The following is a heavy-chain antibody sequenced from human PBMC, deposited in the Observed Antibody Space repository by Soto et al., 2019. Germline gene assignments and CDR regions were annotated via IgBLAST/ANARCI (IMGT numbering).Heavy chain of an antibody. CDR3: ARGPSGDKVDS. Sequence: QVQLQESGPGLVKPSQTLSLTCTVSGGSISTVDYWWSWIRQSPDMGLEWIGHIYDGGRTYNNPSLESRVTMSVDTSKSQLSLTLSSVSAADTAVYNCARGPSGDKVDSWGQGTLVTVSS. D-gene: IGHD7-27*01. CDR1: GGSISTVDYW. CDR2: IYDGGRT. J-gene: IGHJ4*02. V-gene: IGHV4-30-4*01.